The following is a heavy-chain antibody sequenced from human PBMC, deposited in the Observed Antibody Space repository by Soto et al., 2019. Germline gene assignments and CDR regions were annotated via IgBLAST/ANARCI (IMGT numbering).Heavy chain of an antibody. V-gene: IGHV1-18*01. J-gene: IGHJ4*02. D-gene: IGHD3-9*01. CDR3: AVATSKIDILTGYYTLGFDY. CDR2: ISAYNGNT. Sequence: ASVKVSCKASGYTFTSYGISWVRQAPGQGLEWMGWISAYNGNTNYAQKLQGRVTMTTDTSTSTAYMELRSLRSDDTAVYYCAVATSKIDILTGYYTLGFDYWGQGTLVTVSS. CDR1: GYTFTSYG.